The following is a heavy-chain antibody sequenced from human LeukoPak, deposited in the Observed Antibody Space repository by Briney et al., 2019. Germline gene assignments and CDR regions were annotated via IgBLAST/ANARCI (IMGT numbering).Heavy chain of an antibody. CDR2: VYHVGTT. CDR3: ARGAYYFDY. CDR1: GYSISSGYF. V-gene: IGHV4-38-2*02. J-gene: IGHJ4*02. Sequence: PSETLSLTCTVSGYSISSGYFWGWVRQPPGKGLEWIGVYHVGTTDYNPSLKSRVTISVDRSKNQMSLKLSSVTAADTAVYYCARGAYYFDYWGQGTLVTVSS.